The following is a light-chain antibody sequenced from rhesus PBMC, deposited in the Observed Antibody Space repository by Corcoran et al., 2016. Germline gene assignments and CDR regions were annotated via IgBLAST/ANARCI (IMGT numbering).Light chain of an antibody. CDR3: QQSSSFPRT. J-gene: IGKJ1*01. CDR2: KAS. V-gene: IGKV1-16*01. CDR1: QSISSW. Sequence: DIQMTQSPPSLSASVGDKVTITCQASQSISSWLAWYQQKPGKAPKALVYKASSLESGVPSRFSGSGAGKDCTLTINSLEAEDAATYYCQQSSSFPRTFGQGTKVEIK.